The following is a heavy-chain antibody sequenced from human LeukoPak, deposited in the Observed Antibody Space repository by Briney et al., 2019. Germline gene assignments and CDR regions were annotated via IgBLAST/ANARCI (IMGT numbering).Heavy chain of an antibody. V-gene: IGHV3-30-3*01. CDR1: GFTFSSYA. D-gene: IGHD3-10*01. CDR3: ARDRFGAFDY. CDR2: ISYDGSNK. J-gene: IGHJ4*02. Sequence: GRSLRLSCAASGFTFSSYAMHWVRQAPRKGLEWVAVISYDGSNKYYADSVKGRFTISRDNSKNTLYLQMNSLRAEDTAVYYCARDRFGAFDYWGQGTLVTVSS.